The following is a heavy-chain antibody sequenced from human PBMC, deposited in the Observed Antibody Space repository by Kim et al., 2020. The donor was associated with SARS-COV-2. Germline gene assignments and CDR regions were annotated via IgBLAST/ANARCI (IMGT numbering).Heavy chain of an antibody. CDR2: T. V-gene: IGHV3-23*01. D-gene: IGHD5-12*01. CDR3: GYSGYVWWFDP. Sequence: TYYADSVKGRFNISRDNSKNTLYLQMNSLRAEDTAVYYCGYSGYVWWFDPWGQGTLVTVSS. J-gene: IGHJ5*02.